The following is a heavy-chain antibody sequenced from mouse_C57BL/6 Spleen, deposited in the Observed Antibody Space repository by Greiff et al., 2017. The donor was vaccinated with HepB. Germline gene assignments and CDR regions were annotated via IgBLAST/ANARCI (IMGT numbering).Heavy chain of an antibody. CDR2: IDPETGGT. D-gene: IGHD1-1*01. J-gene: IGHJ3*01. CDR3: TRGGGSSSASFAY. CDR1: GYTFTDYE. V-gene: IGHV1-15*01. Sequence: VQGVESGAELVRPGASVTLSCKASGYTFTDYEMHWVKQTPVHGLEWIGAIDPETGGTAYNQKFKGKAILTADKSSSTAYMELRSLTSEDSAVYYCTRGGGSSSASFAYWGQGTLVTVSA.